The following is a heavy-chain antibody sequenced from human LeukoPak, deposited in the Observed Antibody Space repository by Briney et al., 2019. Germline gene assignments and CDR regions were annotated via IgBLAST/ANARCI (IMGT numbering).Heavy chain of an antibody. CDR3: VRRYCSGGRCYLDY. D-gene: IGHD2-15*01. V-gene: IGHV4-30-4*01. J-gene: IGHJ4*02. CDR1: GGSISSGDYY. Sequence: PSETLSLTCTVSGGSISSGDYYWSWIRQPPGKGLEWIGYIYYSGSTYQSPSFKSRVTILVDTSKNQFSLKLSSVTAADTAVYYCVRRYCSGGRCYLDYWGQGTLVTVSS. CDR2: IYYSGST.